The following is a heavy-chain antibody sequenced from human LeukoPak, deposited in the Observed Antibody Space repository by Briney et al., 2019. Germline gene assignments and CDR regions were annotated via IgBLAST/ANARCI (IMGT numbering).Heavy chain of an antibody. V-gene: IGHV3-73*01. Sequence: GGSLRLSCAASGFTFSGSAMHWVRQASGKGLEWVGRIRSKANSYATAYVASVKGRFTISRDDSKNTAYLQMNSLKTEDTALYYCTIRTIVVVVAATSPNYYMDVWGKGTTVTVSS. CDR1: GFTFSGSA. CDR2: IRSKANSYAT. J-gene: IGHJ6*03. D-gene: IGHD2-15*01. CDR3: TIRTIVVVVAATSPNYYMDV.